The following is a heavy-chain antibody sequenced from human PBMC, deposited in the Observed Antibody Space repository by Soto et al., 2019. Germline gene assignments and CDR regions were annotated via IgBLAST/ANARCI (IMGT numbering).Heavy chain of an antibody. Sequence: ASVKVSCKTSGYPFTAYYMHWVRQAPGQVLEWMAWINPNSGGTNYAQKFQGRVTMTRDTSINTAYMELSRVRFDDTAVYYCARAHSGSALNWFDPWGQGTLVTVSS. CDR2: INPNSGGT. V-gene: IGHV1-2*02. CDR3: ARAHSGSALNWFDP. J-gene: IGHJ5*02. CDR1: GYPFTAYY. D-gene: IGHD1-26*01.